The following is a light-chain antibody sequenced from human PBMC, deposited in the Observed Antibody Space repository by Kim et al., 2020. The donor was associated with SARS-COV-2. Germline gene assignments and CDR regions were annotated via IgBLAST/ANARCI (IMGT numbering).Light chain of an antibody. Sequence: ASVGDRVTITCRASQGISNYLAWYQQKPGKVPKLLIYAASALQSGVPSRFSGSGSGTDFTLTISSLQPEDVATYYCQKYNSAPRTFGQGTRLEIK. CDR1: QGISNY. J-gene: IGKJ5*01. V-gene: IGKV1-27*01. CDR3: QKYNSAPRT. CDR2: AAS.